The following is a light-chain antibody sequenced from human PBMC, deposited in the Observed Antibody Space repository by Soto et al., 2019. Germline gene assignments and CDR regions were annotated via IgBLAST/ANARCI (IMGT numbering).Light chain of an antibody. V-gene: IGKV3-15*01. J-gene: IGKJ5*01. CDR1: QSVSSN. CDR2: GAS. Sequence: EIVMTQSPATLSVSPGERATLSCRASQSVSSNLAWYQQKPGQAPRLLIFGASTRATGIPARFSGSGSGTEFTLTISSLQSEDFAVCYCQQYNTWPPITFGPGTRLDIK. CDR3: QQYNTWPPIT.